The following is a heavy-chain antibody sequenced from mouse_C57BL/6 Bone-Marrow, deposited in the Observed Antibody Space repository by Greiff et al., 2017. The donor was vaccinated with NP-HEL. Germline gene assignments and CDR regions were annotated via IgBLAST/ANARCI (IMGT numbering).Heavy chain of an antibody. CDR2: IYPRSGNT. J-gene: IGHJ2*01. CDR1: GYTFTSYG. Sequence: VQLQQSGAELARPGASVTLSCTASGYTFTSYGISWVQQRPGQGLEWIGEIYPRSGNTYYNEKIKGKATLKADKSSSTVYIELSSLTSEDATVYSCARGGVIATDDYWGQGTTLTVSS. D-gene: IGHD1-1*01. V-gene: IGHV1-81*01. CDR3: ARGGVIATDDY.